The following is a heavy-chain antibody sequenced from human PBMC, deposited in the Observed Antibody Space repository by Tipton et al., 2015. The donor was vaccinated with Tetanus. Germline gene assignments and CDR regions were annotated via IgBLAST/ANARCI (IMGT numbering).Heavy chain of an antibody. CDR2: IYYSGST. Sequence: TLSLTCSVSGGPIRDSDYYWGWVRLPPGKGLEWIGYIYYSGSTNYNPSLKSRVTISVDTSKNQFSLKLSSVTAADTAVYYCATTEYSSGWYNWGQGTLVTVSS. CDR1: GGPIRDSDYY. J-gene: IGHJ4*02. V-gene: IGHV4-61*05. CDR3: ATTEYSSGWYN. D-gene: IGHD6-19*01.